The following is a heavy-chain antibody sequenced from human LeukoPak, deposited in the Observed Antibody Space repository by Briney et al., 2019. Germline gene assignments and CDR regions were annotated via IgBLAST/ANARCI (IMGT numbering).Heavy chain of an antibody. Sequence: GGSLRLSCAASGFTFSEHYMDWVRQAPGKGLEWVGRSRNKAKSYTTEYAASVKGRFTISRDDSQNSVYLQMNSLKTEDTAVYYCTRVRTGSEFDYWGQGILVTVSS. CDR2: SRNKAKSYTT. J-gene: IGHJ4*02. CDR3: TRVRTGSEFDY. D-gene: IGHD1-26*01. V-gene: IGHV3-72*01. CDR1: GFTFSEHY.